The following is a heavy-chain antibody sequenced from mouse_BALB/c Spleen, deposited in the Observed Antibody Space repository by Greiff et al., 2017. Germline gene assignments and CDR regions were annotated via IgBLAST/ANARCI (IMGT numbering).Heavy chain of an antibody. CDR3: ASPYYGSSHYYAMDY. J-gene: IGHJ4*01. CDR1: GFTFTDYY. V-gene: IGHV7-3*02. CDR2: IRNKANGYTT. Sequence: EVQRVESGGGLVQPGGSLRLFCATSGFTFTDYYMSWVRQPPGKALEWLGFIRNKANGYTTEYSASVKGRFTISRDNSQSILYLQMNTLRAEDSATYYCASPYYGSSHYYAMDYWGQGTSVTVSS. D-gene: IGHD1-1*01.